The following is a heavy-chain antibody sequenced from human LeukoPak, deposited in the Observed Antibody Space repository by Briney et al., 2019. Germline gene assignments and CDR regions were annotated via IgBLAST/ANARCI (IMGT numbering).Heavy chain of an antibody. J-gene: IGHJ6*02. CDR1: GFTFSSYA. Sequence: PGGSLRLSCAASGFTFSSYAMSWVRQVPGKGLEWVSVISGSGDNTYYADSVKGRFTISRDNSKNMLYLQMNSLRAEDTAVYYCAKVRGTNYYYYYGMDVWGQGTTVTVSS. CDR3: AKVRGTNYYYYYGMDV. V-gene: IGHV3-23*01. CDR2: ISGSGDNT. D-gene: IGHD1/OR15-1a*01.